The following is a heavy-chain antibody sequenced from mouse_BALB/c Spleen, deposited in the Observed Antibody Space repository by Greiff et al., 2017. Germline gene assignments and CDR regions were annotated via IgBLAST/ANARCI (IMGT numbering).Heavy chain of an antibody. Sequence: VQLQESGAELVRPGTSVKVSCKASGYAFTNYLIEWVKQRPGQGLEWIGVINPGSGGTNYNEKFKGKATLTADKSSSTAYMQLSSLTSDDSAVYFCARSCPMDYWGQGTSVTVSS. CDR3: ARSCPMDY. D-gene: IGHD6-1*01. V-gene: IGHV1-54*01. CDR2: INPGSGGT. CDR1: GYAFTNYL. J-gene: IGHJ4*01.